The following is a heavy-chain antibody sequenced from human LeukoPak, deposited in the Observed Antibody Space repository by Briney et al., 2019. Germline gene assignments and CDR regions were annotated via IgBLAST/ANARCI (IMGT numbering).Heavy chain of an antibody. Sequence: SETLSLTCAVYGGSFNGYYWSWIRQPPGKGLEWIGEINHSGSTNYSPSLKSRVTLSVDTSKNQFSLRLSSVTAADTAVYYCARGHLAGIAAAGSYYFDYWGQGTLVTVSS. CDR1: GGSFNGYY. CDR2: INHSGST. D-gene: IGHD6-13*01. V-gene: IGHV4-34*01. CDR3: ARGHLAGIAAAGSYYFDY. J-gene: IGHJ4*02.